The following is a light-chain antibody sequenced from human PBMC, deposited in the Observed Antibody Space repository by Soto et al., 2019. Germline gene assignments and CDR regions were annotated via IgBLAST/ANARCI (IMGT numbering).Light chain of an antibody. J-gene: IGKJ5*01. CDR1: QSISSY. CDR2: DAS. Sequence: DIPLTQSPSSLSASVGDKVTITCRAGQSISSYRNLVQQKPGKAPKLLIYDASSLQTGVPSRFSGSGSGTDFTLTISGLQPDDFATYYCQQYTIYYTFGQGTRLEIK. V-gene: IGKV1-16*01. CDR3: QQYTIYYT.